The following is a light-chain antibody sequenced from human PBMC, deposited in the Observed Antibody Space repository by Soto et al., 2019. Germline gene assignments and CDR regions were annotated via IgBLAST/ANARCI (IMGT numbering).Light chain of an antibody. CDR3: QQYGSSPGYT. V-gene: IGKV3-20*01. Sequence: EIVLTQSPGTLSLSPGERATLSCRASQTVSSSYLAWYQQKPGQAPRLLISGASSRATGIPDRFSGSGSGTDFTLTISRLEPEDFAVYYCQQYGSSPGYTFGQGTKLAIK. CDR1: QTVSSSY. CDR2: GAS. J-gene: IGKJ2*01.